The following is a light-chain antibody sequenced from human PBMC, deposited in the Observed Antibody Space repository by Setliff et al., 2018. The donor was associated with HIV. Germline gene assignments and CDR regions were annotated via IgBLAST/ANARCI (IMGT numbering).Light chain of an antibody. CDR1: SSDVGGYDY. J-gene: IGLJ1*01. Sequence: ALTQPASVSGSPGQSIAISCTGTSSDVGGYDYVSWFQQHPGKAPKLMIYDVSKRPSGVSNRFSGSKSDNTASLTISGLQAEDEADYFCSSYTSISTYVFGTGTKGTVL. V-gene: IGLV2-14*01. CDR3: SSYTSISTYV. CDR2: DVS.